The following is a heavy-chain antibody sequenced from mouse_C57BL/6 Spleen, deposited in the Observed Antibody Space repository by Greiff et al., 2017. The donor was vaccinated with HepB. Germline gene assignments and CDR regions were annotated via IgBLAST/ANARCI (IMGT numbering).Heavy chain of an antibody. CDR1: GFNIKDDY. CDR2: IDPENGDT. CDR3: TRAQATSAWFAY. V-gene: IGHV14-4*01. D-gene: IGHD3-2*02. Sequence: VHVKQSGAELVRPGASVKLSCTASGFNIKDDYMHWVKQRPEQGLEWIGWIDPENGDTEYASKFQGKATITADTSSNTAYLQLSSLTSEDTAVYYCTRAQATSAWFAYWGQGTLVTVSA. J-gene: IGHJ3*01.